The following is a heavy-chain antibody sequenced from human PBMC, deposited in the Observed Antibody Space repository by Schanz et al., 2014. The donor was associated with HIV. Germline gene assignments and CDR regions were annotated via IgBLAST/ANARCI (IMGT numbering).Heavy chain of an antibody. V-gene: IGHV3-21*01. CDR1: GFTFSTYS. D-gene: IGHD2-2*01. Sequence: EVQLVESGGGLVKPGGSLRLSCAASGFTFSTYSMNWVRQAPGKGLEWVSSISSSSSYIYYADSVKGRVTVSRDNAKKSLYLQMNSLRAEDTAVYFCARDVAGCSGTSCYSDAFDIWGQGTLVTVSS. J-gene: IGHJ3*02. CDR3: ARDVAGCSGTSCYSDAFDI. CDR2: ISSSSSYI.